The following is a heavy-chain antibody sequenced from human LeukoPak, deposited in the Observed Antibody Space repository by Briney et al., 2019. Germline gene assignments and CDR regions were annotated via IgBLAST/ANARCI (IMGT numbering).Heavy chain of an antibody. CDR1: GGTFSSKA. Sequence: SVKVSCKASGGTFSSKAISWVRQAPGQGLEWMGGIIPLFGTTNYAQKFQGRVTISADESTSTAYMELNSLRSEDTAVYYCARVVVVVPIGGLGWFDPWGQGTLVTVSS. CDR3: ARVVVVVPIGGLGWFDP. V-gene: IGHV1-69*13. J-gene: IGHJ5*02. D-gene: IGHD2-2*01. CDR2: IIPLFGTT.